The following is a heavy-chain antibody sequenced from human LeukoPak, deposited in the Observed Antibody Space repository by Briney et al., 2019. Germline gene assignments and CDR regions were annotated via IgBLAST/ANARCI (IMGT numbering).Heavy chain of an antibody. CDR1: GFTVSSNY. Sequence: GGSLRLSCAASGFTVSSNYMSWVRQAPGKGLEWVSVIYSGGSTYYADSVKGRFTISRDNSKNTLYLQMNSLRAEDTAVYYCAKDHSYSGSPDYWGQGTLVTVSS. D-gene: IGHD1-26*01. CDR3: AKDHSYSGSPDY. CDR2: IYSGGST. V-gene: IGHV3-53*01. J-gene: IGHJ4*02.